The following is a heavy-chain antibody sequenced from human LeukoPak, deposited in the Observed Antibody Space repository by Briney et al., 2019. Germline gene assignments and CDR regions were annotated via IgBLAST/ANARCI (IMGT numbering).Heavy chain of an antibody. D-gene: IGHD2/OR15-2a*01. Sequence: QPGGSLRLSCAASGFTFSSYAMSWVRQVPGKGLEWVSTITGSGGSTYYADSVKGRFTISRDNSKNTLYLQMNSLRAEDTAVYYCAKDYFLVDSWGQGTLVTVSS. V-gene: IGHV3-23*01. J-gene: IGHJ4*02. CDR1: GFTFSSYA. CDR2: ITGSGGST. CDR3: AKDYFLVDS.